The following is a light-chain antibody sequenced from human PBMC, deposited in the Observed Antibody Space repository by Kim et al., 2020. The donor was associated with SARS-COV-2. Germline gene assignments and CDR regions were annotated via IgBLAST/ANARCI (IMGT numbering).Light chain of an antibody. CDR3: QSYDNNNHWV. J-gene: IGLJ3*02. Sequence: KTVTMSCTRSSGTIASNYVQWYQQRPGSAPTTVIYEDNQRPSGVPDRCSGSIDSSSNSASLTISGLKTEDEADYYCQSYDNNNHWVFGGGTQLTVL. V-gene: IGLV6-57*03. CDR1: SGTIASNY. CDR2: EDN.